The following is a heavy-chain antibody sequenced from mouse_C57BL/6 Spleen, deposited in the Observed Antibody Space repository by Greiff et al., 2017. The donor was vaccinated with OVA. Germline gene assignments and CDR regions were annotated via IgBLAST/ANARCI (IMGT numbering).Heavy chain of an antibody. CDR3: ARTYGNFRYFDV. V-gene: IGHV1-61*01. CDR1: GYTFTSYW. J-gene: IGHJ1*03. Sequence: VQLQQPGAELVRPGSSVKLSCKASGYTFTSYWMDWVKQRPGQGLEWIGNIYPSDSETHYNQKFKDKATLTVDKSSSTAYMQLSSLTSEDSAVYYCARTYGNFRYFDVWGTGTTVTVSS. D-gene: IGHD2-1*01. CDR2: IYPSDSET.